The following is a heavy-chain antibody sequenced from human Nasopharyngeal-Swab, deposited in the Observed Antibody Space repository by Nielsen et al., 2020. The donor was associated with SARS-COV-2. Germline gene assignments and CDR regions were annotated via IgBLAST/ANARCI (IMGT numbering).Heavy chain of an antibody. CDR1: GFTFSSYW. J-gene: IGHJ4*02. Sequence: GSLRLSCAASGFTFSSYWIHWVRQAPGKGLVWVARIKSDGSSTSYADSVKGRFTISRDNAKNTLYLQMNSLRAEDTAVYYCARAYYFDSWGQGTLVTVSS. V-gene: IGHV3-74*01. CDR3: ARAYYFDS. CDR2: IKSDGSST.